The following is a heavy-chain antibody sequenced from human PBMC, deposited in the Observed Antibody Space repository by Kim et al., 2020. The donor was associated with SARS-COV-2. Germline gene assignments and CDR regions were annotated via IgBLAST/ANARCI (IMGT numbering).Heavy chain of an antibody. J-gene: IGHJ4*02. D-gene: IGHD3-10*01. Sequence: YNPSLKSPVTISRDTSKNQFSLKLSSVTAADTAMYYCARGYYDSGSYFNDWGQGTLVTVSS. V-gene: IGHV4-59*12. CDR3: ARGYYDSGSYFND.